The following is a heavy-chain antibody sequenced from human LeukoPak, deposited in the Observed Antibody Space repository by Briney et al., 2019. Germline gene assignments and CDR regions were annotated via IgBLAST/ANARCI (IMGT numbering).Heavy chain of an antibody. D-gene: IGHD2-2*01. V-gene: IGHV4-4*07. CDR1: GGSISSYY. CDR3: ARDMNVVVPAAIGDWFDP. Sequence: SETLSLTCTVSGGSISSYYWSWIRQPAGTGLEWIGRIYTSGSTNYNPSLKSRVTMSVDTSKNQFSLKLSSVTAADTAVYYCARDMNVVVPAAIGDWFDPWGQGTLVTVSS. CDR2: IYTSGST. J-gene: IGHJ5*02.